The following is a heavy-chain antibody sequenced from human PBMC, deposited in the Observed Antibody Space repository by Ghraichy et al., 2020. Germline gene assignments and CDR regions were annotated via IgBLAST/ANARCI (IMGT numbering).Heavy chain of an antibody. CDR2: IDYSGYT. CDR1: GDSISSGGYY. J-gene: IGHJ5*02. Sequence: TLSLTCTLSGDSISSGGYYWGWLRQPPGKGPGWIGSIDYSGYTYYNPSLKSRVTISVDTSKNQFSLRLSSVTAADTPVYYCARQDAGDHGRPNWFDPWGQGTLVTVSS. D-gene: IGHD4-17*01. V-gene: IGHV4-39*01. CDR3: ARQDAGDHGRPNWFDP.